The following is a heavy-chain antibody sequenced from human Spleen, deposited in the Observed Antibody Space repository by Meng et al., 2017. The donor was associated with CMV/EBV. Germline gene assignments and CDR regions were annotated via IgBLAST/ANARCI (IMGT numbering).Heavy chain of an antibody. Sequence: ASVKVSCKASGYTLTGYYMHWVRQAPGQGLEWMGWINPNSGGTNYAQKFQGRVTMTRDTSISTAYMELSRLRSDDTAVYYCARDAVVPAANFRPVWFDPWGQGTLVTVSS. J-gene: IGHJ5*02. CDR3: ARDAVVPAANFRPVWFDP. V-gene: IGHV1-2*02. D-gene: IGHD2-2*01. CDR1: GYTLTGYY. CDR2: INPNSGGT.